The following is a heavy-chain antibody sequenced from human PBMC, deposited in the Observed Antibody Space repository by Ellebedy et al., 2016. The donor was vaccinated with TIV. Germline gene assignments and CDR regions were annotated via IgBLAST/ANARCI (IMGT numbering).Heavy chain of an antibody. CDR2: ISGSGGST. J-gene: IGHJ4*02. Sequence: GGSLRLSXAASGFTFSSYAMSWVRQAPGKGLEWVSAISGSGGSTYYADSVKGRFTISRDNSKNTLYLQMNSLRAEDTAVYYCARRDYDSSGYSHFDYWGQGTLVTVSS. CDR3: ARRDYDSSGYSHFDY. V-gene: IGHV3-23*01. D-gene: IGHD3-22*01. CDR1: GFTFSSYA.